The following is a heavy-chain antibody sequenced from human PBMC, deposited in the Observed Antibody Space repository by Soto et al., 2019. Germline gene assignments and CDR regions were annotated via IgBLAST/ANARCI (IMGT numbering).Heavy chain of an antibody. CDR1: GYTFNSFG. Sequence: QVQLVQSGPEVKKPGASVKVSCKGSGYTFNSFGISWVRQAPGQGLEWMGWISGYNANTKYAQKFQGRVTITTDTSKSTGYIDLRSLRSDEIVVYDSTRYIWSGRLPYHFDFWGQGTLVTVSS. J-gene: IGHJ4*02. V-gene: IGHV1-18*03. CDR2: ISGYNANT. CDR3: TRYIWSGRLPYHFDF. D-gene: IGHD3-3*01.